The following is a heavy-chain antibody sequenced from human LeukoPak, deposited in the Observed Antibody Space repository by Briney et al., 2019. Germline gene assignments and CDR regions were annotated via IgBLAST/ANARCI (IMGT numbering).Heavy chain of an antibody. D-gene: IGHD3-3*01. V-gene: IGHV3-7*03. CDR2: IKQDGSEK. J-gene: IGHJ4*02. CDR3: AKVQTYDFWSGPLDY. Sequence: PGGSLRLSCAASGFTFSSYWMSWVRQAPGKGLEWVANIKQDGSEKYYVDSVKGRFTISRDNSKNTLYLQMNSLRAEDTAVYYCAKVQTYDFWSGPLDYWGQGTLVTVSS. CDR1: GFTFSSYW.